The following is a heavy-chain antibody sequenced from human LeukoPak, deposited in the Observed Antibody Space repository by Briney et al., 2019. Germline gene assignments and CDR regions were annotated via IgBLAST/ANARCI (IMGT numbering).Heavy chain of an antibody. D-gene: IGHD3-10*01. CDR3: ARDSGPSGSYRFDN. V-gene: IGHV4-59*01. J-gene: IGHJ4*02. CDR2: INYSGST. CDR1: GDSISDYY. Sequence: SETLSLTCTVSGDSISDYYWTWIRQTPGKGLEWIGYINYSGSTNYNPSLKSRVTMAVDTSKNHFCLKLTSVTAAETAVYYCARDSGPSGSYRFDNWGQGTLVTVSS.